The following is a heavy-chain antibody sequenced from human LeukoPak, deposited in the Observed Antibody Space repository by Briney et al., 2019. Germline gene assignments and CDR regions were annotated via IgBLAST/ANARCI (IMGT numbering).Heavy chain of an antibody. J-gene: IGHJ4*02. CDR2: ISSSSSTI. Sequence: GSLRLSCAASGFTFSSYSMNWVRQAPGKGLEWVSYISSSSSTIYYADSVKGRFTISRDNAKNSLYLQMNSLRDEDTAVYYCARDPEHYYDSSGYYYGVDYWGQGTLVTVSS. CDR3: ARDPEHYYDSSGYYYGVDY. CDR1: GFTFSSYS. V-gene: IGHV3-48*02. D-gene: IGHD3-22*01.